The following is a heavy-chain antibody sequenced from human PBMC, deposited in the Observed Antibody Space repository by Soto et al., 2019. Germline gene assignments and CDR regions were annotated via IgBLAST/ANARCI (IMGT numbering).Heavy chain of an antibody. V-gene: IGHV3-23*01. CDR1: GFTFSSYA. J-gene: IGHJ6*03. D-gene: IGHD3-16*01. Sequence: EVQLLESGGGLVQPGGSLRLSCAASGFTFSSYAMSWVRQAPGKGLEWVSAISGGGGNTYYADSVKGRFTISRDSSKNTLDLQMNSLRAEDTAVYYCAKQADTLGYYYMDVWGKGTTVTVSS. CDR2: ISGGGGNT. CDR3: AKQADTLGYYYMDV.